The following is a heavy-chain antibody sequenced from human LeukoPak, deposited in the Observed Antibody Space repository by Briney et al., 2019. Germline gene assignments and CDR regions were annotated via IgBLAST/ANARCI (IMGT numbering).Heavy chain of an antibody. Sequence: PGRSLRLSCAASGFTFSRFGMHWVRQAPGKGLEGVAVIWYDGSNKLHADSVKGRFTISRDNSENTLYLKMHSLSAEYACVYYCGRDDYYDSSGYWDYYFDYWGQGTLVSVSS. J-gene: IGHJ4*02. CDR2: IWYDGSNK. D-gene: IGHD3-22*01. CDR3: GRDDYYDSSGYWDYYFDY. CDR1: GFTFSRFG. V-gene: IGHV3-33*01.